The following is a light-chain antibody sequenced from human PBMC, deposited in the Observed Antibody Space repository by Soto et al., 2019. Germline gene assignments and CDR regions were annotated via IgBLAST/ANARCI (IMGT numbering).Light chain of an antibody. Sequence: EIVLTQSPATLSLSTGERATLSCRASQSVNNYLAWYQQKPGQAPRLLIYDASTRATGIPARFSGSGSGTDYTLTISSLESEDFAVYYCQQRTNWRITFGQGTRLEIK. CDR1: QSVNNY. J-gene: IGKJ5*01. CDR2: DAS. CDR3: QQRTNWRIT. V-gene: IGKV3-11*01.